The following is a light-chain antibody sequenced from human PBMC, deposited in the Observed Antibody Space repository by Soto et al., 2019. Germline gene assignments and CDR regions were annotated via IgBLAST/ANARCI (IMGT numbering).Light chain of an antibody. CDR1: TSDVGSYNL. J-gene: IGLJ2*01. CDR3: CSYAGSTNML. V-gene: IGLV2-23*02. Sequence: QSALTQPASVSGSPGQSITISCAGTTSDVGSYNLVSWYQQHPGEAPKLMIYEVSKRPSGVSNRFSGSKSVNTASLTISGLKAEDEADYYCCSYAGSTNMLFGGGTKVTVL. CDR2: EVS.